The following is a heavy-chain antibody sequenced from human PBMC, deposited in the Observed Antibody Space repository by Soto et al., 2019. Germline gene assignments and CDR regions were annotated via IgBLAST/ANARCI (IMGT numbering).Heavy chain of an antibody. D-gene: IGHD3-10*02. Sequence: LRLSCAASGFTFSRFSMHWVRRAPGKGLAWVAVISYDGNNKHFAESVKGRFSISRDDSKNTVYLEMNNLRGDDSAVYYCARDHGMFLSYYYYGMDVWGQGTTVTVSS. CDR2: ISYDGNNK. CDR3: ARDHGMFLSYYYYGMDV. J-gene: IGHJ6*02. V-gene: IGHV3-30-3*01. CDR1: GFTFSRFS.